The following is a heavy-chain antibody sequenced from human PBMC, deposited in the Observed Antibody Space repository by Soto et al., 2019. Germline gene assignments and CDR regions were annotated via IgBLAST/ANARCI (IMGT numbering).Heavy chain of an antibody. V-gene: IGHV3-7*03. CDR1: GFTFSMYS. CDR3: ARDHLILPAHDFFYGSDV. Sequence: GGSLRLSCEVSGFTFSMYSMSWVRQSPGKGLEWVAKIPQDGVDGHYADSVKGRFTISRDNGKNSLYLQLNNLRAEDTAVYYCARDHLILPAHDFFYGSDVWGRGATVTV. CDR2: IPQDGVDG. D-gene: IGHD2-21*02. J-gene: IGHJ6*02.